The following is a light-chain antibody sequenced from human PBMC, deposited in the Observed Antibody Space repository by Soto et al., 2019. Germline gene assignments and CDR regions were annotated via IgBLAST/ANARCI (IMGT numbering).Light chain of an antibody. J-gene: IGLJ3*02. CDR3: CSYAGTYTWV. V-gene: IGLV2-11*01. CDR2: DVS. Sequence: QSALTQPRSVSGSPGQSVTISCTGTRSDVGGYKYVSWYQHHPGKAPKVMIYDVSKRPSGVPDRFSDSKSGNTASLTISGLQAEDEADYYCCSYAGTYTWVFGGGTKLTVL. CDR1: RSDVGGYKY.